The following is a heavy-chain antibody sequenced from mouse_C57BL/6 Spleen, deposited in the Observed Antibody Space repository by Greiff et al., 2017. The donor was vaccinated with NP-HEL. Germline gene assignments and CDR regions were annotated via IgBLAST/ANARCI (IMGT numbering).Heavy chain of an antibody. CDR1: GYTFTSYW. Sequence: VQLQQSGAELVMPGASVKLSCKASGYTFTSYWMHWVKQRPGQGLEWIGEIDPSDSYTNYNQKFKGKSTLTVDKSSSTAYMQLSSLTSEDSAVYYGARRAGGVYYFDYGGQGTTLTVSS. CDR3: ARRAGGVYYFDY. CDR2: IDPSDSYT. V-gene: IGHV1-69*01. D-gene: IGHD3-1*01. J-gene: IGHJ2*01.